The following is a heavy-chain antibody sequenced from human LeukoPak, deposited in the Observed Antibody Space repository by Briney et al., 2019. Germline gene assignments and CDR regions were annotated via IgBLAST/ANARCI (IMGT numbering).Heavy chain of an antibody. Sequence: PSETLSLTRGVYDGSFSGYYWTWIRQPPGKGLEWIGEINHSGSANYNPSLKSRVTISIDTSKNQFSLQLNSVTAADTAVYYCARLRDDNSGWHYFDYWGQGTLVTVSS. V-gene: IGHV4-34*01. CDR3: ARLRDDNSGWHYFDY. J-gene: IGHJ4*02. CDR2: INHSGSA. D-gene: IGHD6-19*01. CDR1: DGSFSGYY.